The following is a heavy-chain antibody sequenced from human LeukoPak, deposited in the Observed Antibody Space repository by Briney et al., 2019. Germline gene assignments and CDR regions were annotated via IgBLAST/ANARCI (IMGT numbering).Heavy chain of an antibody. CDR2: ISTSGGST. CDR1: GFTFNNYA. D-gene: IGHD3-22*01. J-gene: IGHJ4*02. Sequence: GGSLRLSCAASGFTFNNYAMNWVRQAPGEGLEWVSTISTSGGSTYYAGSVKGRFTISRDNSKNTLYLQMSSLRAEDTAVYYCAKVYDTSGYYYGSSPFDYWGQGTLVTVSS. V-gene: IGHV3-23*01. CDR3: AKVYDTSGYYYGSSPFDY.